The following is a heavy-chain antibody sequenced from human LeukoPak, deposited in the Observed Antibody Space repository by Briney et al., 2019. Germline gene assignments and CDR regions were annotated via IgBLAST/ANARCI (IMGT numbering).Heavy chain of an antibody. CDR1: GGSISSYY. V-gene: IGHV4-4*07. CDR3: ARDIVDYGLLGWFDP. D-gene: IGHD3-16*01. Sequence: SETLSLTCTVSGGSISSYYWSWIRQPAGEGLEWIGRIYTSGSTNYNPSLKSRVTMSVDTSKNQFSLKLSSVTAADTAVYYCARDIVDYGLLGWFDPWGQGTLVTVSS. J-gene: IGHJ5*02. CDR2: IYTSGST.